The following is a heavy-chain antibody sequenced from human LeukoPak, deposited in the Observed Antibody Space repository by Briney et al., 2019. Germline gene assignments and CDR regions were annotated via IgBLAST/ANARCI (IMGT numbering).Heavy chain of an antibody. CDR1: GGSFSGYY. Sequence: SETLSLTCAVYGGSFSGYYWSWIRQPPGKGLEWIGEINHSGSTNYNPSLKSRVTISVDTSKNQFSLKLSSVTAADTAVYYCAKHGSSSWYEDAFDIWGQGTMVTVSS. CDR3: AKHGSSSWYEDAFDI. J-gene: IGHJ3*02. V-gene: IGHV4-34*01. D-gene: IGHD6-13*01. CDR2: INHSGST.